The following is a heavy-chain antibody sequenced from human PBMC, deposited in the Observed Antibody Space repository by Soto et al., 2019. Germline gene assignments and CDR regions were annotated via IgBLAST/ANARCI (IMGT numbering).Heavy chain of an antibody. V-gene: IGHV1-18*01. D-gene: IGHD2-15*01. CDR1: GYTFTSYG. J-gene: IGHJ3*01. Sequence: QVQLVQSGAVVKKPGASEKVSCKASGYTFTSYGIGWVRQAPGQGLEWMGWINTNDGNTNSAQRLQGRVTMTADTTTRTGYMELRSLRSDDTAIYYCASDLLGSFDAWGQGTMVTISS. CDR3: ASDLLGSFDA. CDR2: INTNDGNT.